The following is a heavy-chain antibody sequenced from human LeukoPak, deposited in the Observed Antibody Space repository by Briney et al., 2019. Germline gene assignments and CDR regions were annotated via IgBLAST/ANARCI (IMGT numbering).Heavy chain of an antibody. J-gene: IGHJ4*02. CDR3: AKLATAVAGIDY. V-gene: IGHV3-15*01. Sequence: PGGSLRLSCAASGFTLNNAWMSWVRQAPGKGLEWLGRIKRETDGGTIDYAAPVKGRFTISRDDSRNTLYLQMNSLRAEDTAVYYCAKLATAVAGIDYWGQGTLVTVSS. D-gene: IGHD6-19*01. CDR2: IKRETDGGTI. CDR1: GFTLNNAW.